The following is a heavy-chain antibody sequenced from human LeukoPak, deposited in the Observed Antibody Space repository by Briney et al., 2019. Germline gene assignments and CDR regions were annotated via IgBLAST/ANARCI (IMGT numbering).Heavy chain of an antibody. D-gene: IGHD3-22*01. CDR3: ARDLSDYYDSSGYSNWFDP. CDR1: GYTFTSYA. V-gene: IGHV1-3*01. Sequence: ASVKVSCKASGYTFTSYAMHWVRQAPGQRLEWMGWINAGNGNTKYSQKFQSRVTITRDTSASTAYMELSSLRSEDTAVYYCARDLSDYYDSSGYSNWFDPWGQGTLVTVSS. CDR2: INAGNGNT. J-gene: IGHJ5*02.